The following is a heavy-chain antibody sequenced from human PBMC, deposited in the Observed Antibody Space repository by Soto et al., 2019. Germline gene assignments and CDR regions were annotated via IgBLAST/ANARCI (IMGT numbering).Heavy chain of an antibody. CDR2: IIPIFGTA. Sequence: QVQLVQSGAEVKKPGSSVKVSCKAFGGTFSSYAISWVRQAPGQGLEWMGGIIPIFGTANYAQKFQGRVTITADESTSTAYMELSSLRSEDTAVYYCARSPVGATTGWLDYWGQGTLVTVSS. CDR1: GGTFSSYA. J-gene: IGHJ4*02. D-gene: IGHD1-26*01. CDR3: ARSPVGATTGWLDY. V-gene: IGHV1-69*01.